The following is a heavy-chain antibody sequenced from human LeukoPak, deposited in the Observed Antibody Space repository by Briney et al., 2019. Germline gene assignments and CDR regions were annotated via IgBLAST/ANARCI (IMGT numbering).Heavy chain of an antibody. D-gene: IGHD6-13*01. CDR2: ISGNGGGT. Sequence: GGSLRLSCAASGFTFSSYAMSWARQAPGKGLEWVSGISGNGGGTYYADSVKGRFTISRDNSKNTLYLQMNSLRAEDTAVYYCAKSFGYSRSWFDYWRQGTPVTVSS. V-gene: IGHV3-23*01. J-gene: IGHJ4*02. CDR3: AKSFGYSRSWFDY. CDR1: GFTFSSYA.